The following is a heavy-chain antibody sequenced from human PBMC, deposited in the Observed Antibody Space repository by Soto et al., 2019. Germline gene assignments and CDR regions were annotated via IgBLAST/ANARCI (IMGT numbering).Heavy chain of an antibody. D-gene: IGHD1-1*01. V-gene: IGHV1-69*12. J-gene: IGHJ6*02. CDR2: IIPVFRTP. CDR3: ARDNPRLQLGVNYYYALDV. Sequence: QVQLVQSGAEVKKPGSSVKVSCKASGDTFSSFAISWVRQAPGQGFEWMGGIIPVFRTPDYAQKFQGRVTITADESTTTAYLELSSLRSDDTAVYYCARDNPRLQLGVNYYYALDVWGQGTTVIVSS. CDR1: GDTFSSFA.